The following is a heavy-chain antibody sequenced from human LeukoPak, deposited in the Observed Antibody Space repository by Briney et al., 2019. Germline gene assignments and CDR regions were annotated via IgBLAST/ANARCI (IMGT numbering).Heavy chain of an antibody. J-gene: IGHJ4*02. Sequence: ASVKVSCKASGYTFTSYAMHWVRQAPGQRLEWMGWINAGNGNTKYSQKFQGRVTITRDTSASTAYMELSSLRSEDTAVYYCARTAATYYYDSSGYRKDYWGQGTLVTVSS. CDR2: INAGNGNT. V-gene: IGHV1-3*01. CDR1: GYTFTSYA. CDR3: ARTAATYYYDSSGYRKDY. D-gene: IGHD3-22*01.